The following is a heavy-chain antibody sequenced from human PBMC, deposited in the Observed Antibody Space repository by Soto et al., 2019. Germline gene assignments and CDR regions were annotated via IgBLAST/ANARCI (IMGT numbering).Heavy chain of an antibody. Sequence: SVKVSCRASGGTFSSYAISWVRQAPGQGLEWMGGIIPIFGTANYAQKFQGRVTITADESTSTAYMELSSLRSEDTAVYYCASGEDYYDSSGYYYEGNFDYWGQGTLVTVSS. D-gene: IGHD3-22*01. CDR3: ASGEDYYDSSGYYYEGNFDY. J-gene: IGHJ4*02. CDR2: IIPIFGTA. V-gene: IGHV1-69*13. CDR1: GGTFSSYA.